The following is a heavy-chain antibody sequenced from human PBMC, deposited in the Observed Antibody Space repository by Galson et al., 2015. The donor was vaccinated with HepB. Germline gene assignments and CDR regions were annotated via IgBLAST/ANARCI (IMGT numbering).Heavy chain of an antibody. Sequence: SLRLSCAASGFTFSNYGMHWVRQAPGKGLEWVAVIWADGSDKYYADSVKDRFTISRDNSKSTLYLQMNSLRAEDTAVYYCAREKIVGAYVGKDSWGQGTLVTVSS. CDR1: GFTFSNYG. CDR2: IWADGSDK. J-gene: IGHJ5*02. V-gene: IGHV3-33*01. D-gene: IGHD1-26*01. CDR3: AREKIVGAYVGKDS.